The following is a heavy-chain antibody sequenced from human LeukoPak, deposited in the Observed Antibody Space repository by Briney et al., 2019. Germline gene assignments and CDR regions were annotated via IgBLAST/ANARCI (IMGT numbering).Heavy chain of an antibody. V-gene: IGHV3-7*01. CDR3: TINEH. CDR2: TNEHGSEK. J-gene: IGHJ1*01. Sequence: GGSLRLSCAASGITFRGYWMSWVRQAPGKGLEWVANTNEHGSEKYYVDSVKGRFTISRDNAKNTLYLQMNSLRAEDTAIYYCTINEHWGQGTLVSVSS. CDR1: GITFRGYW. D-gene: IGHD5-24*01.